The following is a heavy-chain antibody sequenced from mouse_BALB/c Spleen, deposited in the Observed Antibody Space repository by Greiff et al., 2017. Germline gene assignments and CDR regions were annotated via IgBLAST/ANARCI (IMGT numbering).Heavy chain of an antibody. CDR3: ARAGGNPTCPDY. D-gene: IGHD2-1*01. CDR1: GFTFSSYA. J-gene: IGHJ2*01. V-gene: IGHV5-9-3*01. Sequence: EVKLMESGGGLVKPGGSLKLSCAASGFTFSSYAMSWVRQTPEKRLEWVATISSGGSYTYYPDSVKGRFTISRDNAKNTLYLQMSSLRSEDTAMYYCARAGGNPTCPDYWGQGTTLTVSS. CDR2: ISSGGSYT.